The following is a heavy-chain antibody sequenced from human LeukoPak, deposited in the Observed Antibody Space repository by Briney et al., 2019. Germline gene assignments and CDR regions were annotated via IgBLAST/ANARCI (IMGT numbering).Heavy chain of an antibody. V-gene: IGHV4-34*01. J-gene: IGHJ5*02. CDR2: INHSGST. D-gene: IGHD2-2*01. CDR3: ARLRRLGSRRWFDP. Sequence: SETLSLTCAVYGGSFSGYYWSWIRQPPGKGLEWIGEINHSGSTNYNPSLKSRVTISVDTSKNQFSLKLSSVTAADTAVYYCARLRRLGSRRWFDPWGQGTLVTVSS. CDR1: GGSFSGYY.